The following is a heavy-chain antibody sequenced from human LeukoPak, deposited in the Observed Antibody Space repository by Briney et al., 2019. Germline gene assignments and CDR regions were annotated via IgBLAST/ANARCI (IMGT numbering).Heavy chain of an antibody. Sequence: SETLSLTCAVYGGSFSGYYWSWIRQPPGKGLEWIGEINHSRSTNYNPSLKSRVTISVDTSKNQFSLKLSSVTAADTAVYYCARVHYYDSSGYYYWGQGTLVTVSS. CDR2: INHSRST. V-gene: IGHV4-34*01. CDR1: GGSFSGYY. CDR3: ARVHYYDSSGYYY. D-gene: IGHD3-22*01. J-gene: IGHJ4*02.